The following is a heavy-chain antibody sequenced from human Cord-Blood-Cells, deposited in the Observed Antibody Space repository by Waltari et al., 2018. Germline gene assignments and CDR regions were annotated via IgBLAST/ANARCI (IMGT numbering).Heavy chain of an antibody. Sequence: QLQLQESGPGLVKPSETLSLTCTVSGGSISSSSYYWGWIRQPPGKGLEWIGSIYYSGSTYFNPSLKSRVTISVDTSKNQFSLKLSSLTAADTAVYYCARHRAGLWPTWGQGTLVTVSS. J-gene: IGHJ4*02. CDR2: IYYSGST. V-gene: IGHV4-39*01. CDR1: GGSISSSSYY. D-gene: IGHD5-18*01. CDR3: ARHRAGLWPT.